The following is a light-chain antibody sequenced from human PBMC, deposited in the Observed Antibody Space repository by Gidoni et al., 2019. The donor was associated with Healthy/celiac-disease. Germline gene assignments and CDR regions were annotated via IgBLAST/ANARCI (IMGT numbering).Light chain of an antibody. CDR1: QDISNY. Sequence: QMTQSPSSLSASVGDRVTITCQASQDISNYLNWYQQKPGKAPKLLIYDASNLETGVPSRFSGSGSGTDFTFTISSLQPEDIATYYCQQYDNLPITFGQGTRLEIK. V-gene: IGKV1-33*01. CDR2: DAS. CDR3: QQYDNLPIT. J-gene: IGKJ5*01.